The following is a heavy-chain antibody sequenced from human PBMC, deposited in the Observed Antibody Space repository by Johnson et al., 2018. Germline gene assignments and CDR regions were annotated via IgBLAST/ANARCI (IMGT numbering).Heavy chain of an antibody. CDR2: LSYDESDK. V-gene: IGHV3-30*18. CDR3: AKEGYSYALDAFDI. Sequence: QVQLVQSGGGVVQPGRSLTLSCAASGFAFSNYGMHWVRQAPGKGLEWVAILSYDESDKYYADSVKGRFTISRDNSKNTLYLQMNSLRAEDTAVYYCAKEGYSYALDAFDIWGQGTMVTVSS. CDR1: GFAFSNYG. D-gene: IGHD5-18*01. J-gene: IGHJ3*02.